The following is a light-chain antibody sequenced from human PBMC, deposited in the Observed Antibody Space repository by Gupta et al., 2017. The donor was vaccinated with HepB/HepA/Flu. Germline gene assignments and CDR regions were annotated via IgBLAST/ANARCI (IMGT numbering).Light chain of an antibody. CDR1: SSSIGAGFD. CDR2: RNN. J-gene: IGLJ1*01. Sequence: QPVLTQPPSLSGAPGQRVTIPCTGSSSSIGAGFDVYWYQQRPGTAPKLLIFRNNNRPSGVPDRLSGSKSGTSASLAITGLQAEDEADYYCHSYDSSLSGYVFGTGTKVTVL. CDR3: HSYDSSLSGYV. V-gene: IGLV1-40*01.